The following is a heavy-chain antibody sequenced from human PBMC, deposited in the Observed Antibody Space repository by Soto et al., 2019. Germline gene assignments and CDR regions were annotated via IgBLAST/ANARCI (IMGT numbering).Heavy chain of an antibody. CDR1: GFTFSSYG. Sequence: PGGSLRLSCAASGFTFSSYGMSWVRQAPGKGLEWVSSISGSGGSTYHADSVKGRFTISRDNSKNTLYLQMNSLRAEDTAAYYCARGSITGTTRWFDPWGQGTLVTVSS. D-gene: IGHD1-7*01. CDR2: ISGSGGST. J-gene: IGHJ5*02. CDR3: ARGSITGTTRWFDP. V-gene: IGHV3-23*01.